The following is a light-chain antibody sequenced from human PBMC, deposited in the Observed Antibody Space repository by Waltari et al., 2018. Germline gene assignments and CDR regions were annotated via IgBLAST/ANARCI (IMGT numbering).Light chain of an antibody. CDR1: SNDVGAYNH. CDR3: SSFTTSTTLV. Sequence: QSALTQPASVSGSPGQSITISCTGNSNDVGAYNHVSWYQQYPGKAHKLLIYDVNKRPSWISALFSGSKSGNTASLTVSELQPEDEADYHCSSFTTSTTLVFGGGTKLTVL. CDR2: DVN. V-gene: IGLV2-14*03. J-gene: IGLJ2*01.